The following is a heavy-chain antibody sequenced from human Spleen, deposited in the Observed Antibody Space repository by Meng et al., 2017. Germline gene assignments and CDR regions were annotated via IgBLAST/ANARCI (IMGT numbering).Heavy chain of an antibody. D-gene: IGHD3-10*01. J-gene: IGHJ3*01. CDR1: GFTFSSYW. CDR3: ARDSGLLYGSGSYFVF. V-gene: IGHV3-7*01. Sequence: GESLKISCAASGFTFSSYWMSWVRQAPGKGLEWVANIKQDGGEKYYVDSVKGRFTISRDNAKNSLYLQMNSLRAEDTAVYYCARDSGLLYGSGSYFVFWGQGTMVTVSS. CDR2: IKQDGGEK.